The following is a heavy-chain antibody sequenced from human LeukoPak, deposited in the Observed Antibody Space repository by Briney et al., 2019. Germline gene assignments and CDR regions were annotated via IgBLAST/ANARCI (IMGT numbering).Heavy chain of an antibody. CDR3: ARDLADIVVVPAASPDAFDI. V-gene: IGHV4-30-4*08. CDR2: IYYSRST. Sequence: PSETLSLTCTVSGGSISSGDYYWSWIRQPPGKGLEWIGYIYYSRSTYYNPSLKSRVTISVDTSKNQFSLKLSSVTAADTAVYYCARDLADIVVVPAASPDAFDIWGQGTMVTVSS. J-gene: IGHJ3*02. D-gene: IGHD2-2*01. CDR1: GGSISSGDYY.